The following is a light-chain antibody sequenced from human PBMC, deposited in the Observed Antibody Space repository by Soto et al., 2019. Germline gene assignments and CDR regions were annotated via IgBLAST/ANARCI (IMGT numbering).Light chain of an antibody. Sequence: EIVMTQSPVTLSVSPGERATLSCRASQSVSSNLAWYQQKPGQAPRLLIYGASTRAAGIPARFSGSGSGTEFTLTISSLQSEDFAVYYCQQYANWPKTFGQGTKVDSK. CDR3: QQYANWPKT. V-gene: IGKV3-15*01. J-gene: IGKJ1*01. CDR2: GAS. CDR1: QSVSSN.